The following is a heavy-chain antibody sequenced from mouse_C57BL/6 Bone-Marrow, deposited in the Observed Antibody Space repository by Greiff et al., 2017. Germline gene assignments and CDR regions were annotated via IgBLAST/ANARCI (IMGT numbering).Heavy chain of an antibody. V-gene: IGHV1-55*01. J-gene: IGHJ2*01. CDR2: IHPTSGRT. CDR3: ARWDPLGRSFDY. D-gene: IGHD4-1*01. CDR1: GYTFTSYW. Sequence: QVQLQQPGAELVKPGASVKMSCKASGYTFTSYWITWVKQRPGQGLEWIGDIHPTSGRTNYNEKFKSKAILTVDTSSNTAYMQLSSLTSEDSAVFYCARWDPLGRSFDYWGQGTTLTVSS.